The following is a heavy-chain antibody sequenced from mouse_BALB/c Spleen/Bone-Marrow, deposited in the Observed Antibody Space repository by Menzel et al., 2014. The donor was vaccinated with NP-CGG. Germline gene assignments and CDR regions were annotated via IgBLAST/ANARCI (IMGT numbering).Heavy chain of an antibody. Sequence: QVQLQQPGAELVRPGSSLKISCKASGYAFSSYWMNWVKQRPGQGLEWIGQIYPGDGDTNYSGKFKGKATLTADESSSTAYMQLSSLTSEDSAVYFCAFGNYDFDYWGQGTTLTVSS. J-gene: IGHJ2*01. CDR1: GYAFSSYW. CDR2: IYPGDGDT. CDR3: AFGNYDFDY. D-gene: IGHD2-1*01. V-gene: IGHV1-80*01.